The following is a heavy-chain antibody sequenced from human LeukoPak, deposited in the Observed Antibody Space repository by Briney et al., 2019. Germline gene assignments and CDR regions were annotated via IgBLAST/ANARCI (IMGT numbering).Heavy chain of an antibody. J-gene: IGHJ6*03. V-gene: IGHV4-59*01. Sequence: SETLSLTCTVSGGSISNYFWSWIRQPPGKGLECIGYIYYSETTNYNPSLKSRVTISVDTSKNQFSLKLSSVTAADTAVYYCAKQDSSSWYGHYYYMDVWGKGTTVTVSS. CDR1: GGSISNYF. CDR3: AKQDSSSWYGHYYYMDV. D-gene: IGHD6-13*01. CDR2: IYYSETT.